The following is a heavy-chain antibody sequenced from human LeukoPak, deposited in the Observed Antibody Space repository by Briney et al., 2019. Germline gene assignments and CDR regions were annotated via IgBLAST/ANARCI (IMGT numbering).Heavy chain of an antibody. Sequence: SETLSLTCTVSGGSISSGDYYWSWIRQPPGKGLEWIGYIYYSGSTYYNPSLKRRVTISVDTSKNQFSLKLSSVTAADTAVYYCARDQLSNGDYGWFDYWGQGTLVTVSS. CDR1: GGSISSGDYY. J-gene: IGHJ4*02. D-gene: IGHD4-17*01. CDR3: ARDQLSNGDYGWFDY. V-gene: IGHV4-30-4*08. CDR2: IYYSGST.